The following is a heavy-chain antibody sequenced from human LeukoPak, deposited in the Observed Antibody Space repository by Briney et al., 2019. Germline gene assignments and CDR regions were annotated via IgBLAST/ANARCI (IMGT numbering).Heavy chain of an antibody. CDR1: GFAFNNYA. D-gene: IGHD1-26*01. Sequence: PGGSLRLSCAASGFAFNNYAMTWVRQAPGKGLEWVSNINDNGGQRHYADSVKGRFTISRDNSKNTLFLQMDSLRAEDTAVYYCAKTQWKVGATDYFDYWGQGIPVTVSS. CDR3: AKTQWKVGATDYFDY. J-gene: IGHJ4*02. V-gene: IGHV3-23*01. CDR2: INDNGGQR.